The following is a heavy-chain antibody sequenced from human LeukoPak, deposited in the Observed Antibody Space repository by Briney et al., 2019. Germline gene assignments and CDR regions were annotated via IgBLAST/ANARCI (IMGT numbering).Heavy chain of an antibody. CDR2: FDPEDGET. V-gene: IGHV1-24*01. CDR3: ATDHPMYGSGIHY. Sequence: ASVKVSCKVSGYTLTELSIKWVRQAPGKGLEWMGGFDPEDGETIYAQKFQGGVTMTEDTSTDTAYMELSSLRSGDTAVYYCATDHPMYGSGIHYWGQGTLVTVSS. D-gene: IGHD3-10*01. CDR1: GYTLTELS. J-gene: IGHJ4*02.